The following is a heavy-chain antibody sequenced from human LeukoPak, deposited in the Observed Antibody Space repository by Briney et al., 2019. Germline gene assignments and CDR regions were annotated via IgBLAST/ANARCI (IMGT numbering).Heavy chain of an antibody. V-gene: IGHV4-34*01. CDR2: INHSGST. J-gene: IGHJ4*02. CDR1: GGSFSGYY. CDR3: ARGSGSYSSNLDY. Sequence: PSETLSLTCAVYGGSFSGYYWSWIRQPPGKGLEWIGEINHSGSTNYNPSLKSRVTISVDTSKNQFSLKLTSVTAADTAVYYCARGSGSYSSNLDYWGQGTLVTVSS. D-gene: IGHD3-10*01.